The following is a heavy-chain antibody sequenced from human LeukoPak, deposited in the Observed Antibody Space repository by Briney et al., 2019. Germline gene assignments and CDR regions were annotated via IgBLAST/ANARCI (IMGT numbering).Heavy chain of an antibody. Sequence: SETLSLTCTVSGGSISSSSYYSYWIRQPPGKGLEWIGNFYESGSTWYNPSLKSRVTISGDTSKNQFSLKLSSVTAADTAVYYCARHTGPGNSGYENAFDIVGQGTVVTVSS. CDR2: FYESGST. CDR3: ARHTGPGNSGYENAFDI. J-gene: IGHJ3*02. CDR1: GGSISSSSYY. D-gene: IGHD5-12*01. V-gene: IGHV4-39*01.